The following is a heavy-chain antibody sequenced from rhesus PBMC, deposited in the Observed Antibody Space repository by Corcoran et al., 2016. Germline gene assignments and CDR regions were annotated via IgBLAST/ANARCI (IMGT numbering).Heavy chain of an antibody. J-gene: IGHJ4*01. CDR1: GGSISSNY. Sequence: QVQLQESGPGLVKPSETLSLTCAVSGGSISSNYWSWIRQSPGKGLEWIGYIYGGRGRTSYNPSLKSRVTISTDTSKNQFSLKLSSVTAADTAVYYCARQYSNYPYFDYWGQGVLVTVSS. D-gene: IGHD4-23*01. CDR2: IYGGRGRT. CDR3: ARQYSNYPYFDY. V-gene: IGHV4-147*01.